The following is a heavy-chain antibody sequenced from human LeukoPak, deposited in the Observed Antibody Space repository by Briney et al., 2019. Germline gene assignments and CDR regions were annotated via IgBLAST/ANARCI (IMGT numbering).Heavy chain of an antibody. CDR3: ARDVGVVVAANFDY. CDR1: GFTFSSYS. D-gene: IGHD2-15*01. CDR2: ISSSSSTI. V-gene: IGHV3-48*01. Sequence: GGSLRLSCAASGFTFSSYSMNWVRQAPGKGLEWVSYISSSSSTIYYADPVKGRFTISRDNAKDSLYLQMNSLRAEDTAVYYCARDVGVVVAANFDYWGQGTLVTVSS. J-gene: IGHJ4*02.